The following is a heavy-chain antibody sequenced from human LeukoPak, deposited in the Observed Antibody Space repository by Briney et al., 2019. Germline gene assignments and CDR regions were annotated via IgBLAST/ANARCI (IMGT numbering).Heavy chain of an antibody. CDR1: GGSFSGYY. CDR2: INHSGST. D-gene: IGHD2-2*01. CDR3: ARGLNCSSTSCKNWFDP. V-gene: IGHV4-34*01. Sequence: SETLSLTCAVYGGSFSGYYWSWIRQPPGKGLEWIGEINHSGSTNYNPSLKSRVTISVDTSKNQFSLKLSSVTAADTAVYYCARGLNCSSTSCKNWFDPWGQGTLVTVSS. J-gene: IGHJ5*02.